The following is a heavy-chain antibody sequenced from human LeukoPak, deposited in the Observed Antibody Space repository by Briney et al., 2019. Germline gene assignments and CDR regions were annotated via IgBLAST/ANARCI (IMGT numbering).Heavy chain of an antibody. CDR3: ASGGEDCSSTSCHYYYYGMEV. Sequence: SETLSLTCTVSGGSISSYYWSWIRQPPGKGLEWIGYIYYSGSTNYNPSLKSRVTISVDTSKNQFSLKLSSVTAADTAVYYCASGGEDCSSTSCHYYYYGMEVWGQGTTVTVSS. V-gene: IGHV4-59*08. CDR2: IYYSGST. D-gene: IGHD2-2*01. CDR1: GGSISSYY. J-gene: IGHJ6*02.